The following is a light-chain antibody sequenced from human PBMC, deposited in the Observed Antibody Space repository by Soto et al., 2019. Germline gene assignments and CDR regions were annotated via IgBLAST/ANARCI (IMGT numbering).Light chain of an antibody. CDR1: QTISRY. Sequence: DIQMTQSPSSLSASVGDRVTITCRASQTISRYLNWYQHKPGKPPKLLIYGTSNLQSGVPSRFSGSGSGTDFTLTISSLQPEDFATYYCLQTNSPPHSFGQGKKLEIK. CDR3: LQTNSPPHS. J-gene: IGKJ2*01. V-gene: IGKV1-39*01. CDR2: GTS.